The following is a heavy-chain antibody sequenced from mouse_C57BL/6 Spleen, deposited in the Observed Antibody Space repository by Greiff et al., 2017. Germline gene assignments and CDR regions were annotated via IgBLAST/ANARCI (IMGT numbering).Heavy chain of an antibody. CDR2: IYPGSGST. CDR1: GYTFTSYW. CDR3: AREDTTVVEGDWFAY. J-gene: IGHJ3*01. Sequence: VQLQQPGAELVKPGASVKMSCKASGYTFTSYWITWVQQRPGQGLEWIGDIYPGSGSTNYNEKFKSKATLTVDTSSSTAYMQLSSLTSEDSAVYYCAREDTTVVEGDWFAYWGQGTLVTVSA. D-gene: IGHD1-1*01. V-gene: IGHV1-55*01.